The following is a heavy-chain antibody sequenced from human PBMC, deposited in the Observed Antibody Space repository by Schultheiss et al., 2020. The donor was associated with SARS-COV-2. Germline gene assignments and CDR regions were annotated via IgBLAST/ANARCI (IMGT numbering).Heavy chain of an antibody. Sequence: GESLKISCAASGFTFSSYAMSWVRQAPGKGLEWVAVISYDGSNKYYADSVKGRFTISRDNSKNTLYLQMNSLRAEDTAVYYCARDPTQYYDILTGYQPPAYWGQGTLVTVSS. J-gene: IGHJ4*02. D-gene: IGHD3-9*01. CDR3: ARDPTQYYDILTGYQPPAY. V-gene: IGHV3-30-3*01. CDR1: GFTFSSYA. CDR2: ISYDGSNK.